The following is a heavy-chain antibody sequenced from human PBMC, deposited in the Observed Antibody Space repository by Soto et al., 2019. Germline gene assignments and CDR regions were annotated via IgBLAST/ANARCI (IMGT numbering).Heavy chain of an antibody. CDR2: ISAYNGNT. D-gene: IGHD6-13*01. Sequence: QVQLVQSGAEVKKPGASVKVSCKASGYTFTSYGISWVRQAPGQGLEWMGWISAYNGNTNYAQKLQGRVTMTTDTTTSTAYRELRVLRSYDTAVYYCSSGASETWYSSSWYPPDYYFDYWGQGTLVTVSS. V-gene: IGHV1-18*01. CDR3: SSGASETWYSSSWYPPDYYFDY. CDR1: GYTFTSYG. J-gene: IGHJ4*02.